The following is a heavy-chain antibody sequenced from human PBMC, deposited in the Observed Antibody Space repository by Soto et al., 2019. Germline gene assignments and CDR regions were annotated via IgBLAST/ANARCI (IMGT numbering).Heavy chain of an antibody. Sequence: QVQLQESGPGLVKPSQTLSLTCTVSGGSIRSGDYYWSWIRQFPGKGLEWIGYIHYSGSTYYNPSLKSRVTISVDTSKNQFSLNLSSVTAADTAVYYCARAKMFRGVIPFDYWGQGVLVTVSS. V-gene: IGHV4-31*03. CDR1: GGSIRSGDYY. J-gene: IGHJ4*02. CDR2: IHYSGST. CDR3: ARAKMFRGVIPFDY. D-gene: IGHD3-10*01.